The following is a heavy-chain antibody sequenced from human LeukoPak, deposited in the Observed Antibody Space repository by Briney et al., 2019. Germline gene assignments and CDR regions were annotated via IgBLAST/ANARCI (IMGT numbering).Heavy chain of an antibody. V-gene: IGHV3-23*01. Sequence: GGSLRLSCAASRFTFSSYAMSWVRQAPGKGLEWVSAISGSGGSTYYADSVKGRFTISRDNSKNTLYLQMNGLRAEDTAVYYCAREGGNYYFDYWGQGTLVTVSS. CDR1: RFTFSSYA. CDR2: ISGSGGST. CDR3: AREGGNYYFDY. J-gene: IGHJ4*02.